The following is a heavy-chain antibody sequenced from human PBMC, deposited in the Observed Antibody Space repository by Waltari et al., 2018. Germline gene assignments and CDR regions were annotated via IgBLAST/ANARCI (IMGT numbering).Heavy chain of an antibody. CDR1: GYNFPGYY. CDR3: ARGPDFWSGYYMVPFDY. V-gene: IGHV1-2*02. CDR2: INPKSGGA. J-gene: IGHJ4*02. D-gene: IGHD3-3*01. Sequence: QVQLVQSGAEVTKPGDSVKVSCKASGYNFPGYYMKWVRQAPGQGLEWMGWINPKSGGANYTQTCQGRVTITKDTSISTAYMELNRLRSDDTAMYYCARGPDFWSGYYMVPFDYWGQGTLVTVSS.